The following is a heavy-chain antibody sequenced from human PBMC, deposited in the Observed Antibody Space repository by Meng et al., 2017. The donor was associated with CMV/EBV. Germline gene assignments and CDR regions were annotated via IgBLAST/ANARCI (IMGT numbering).Heavy chain of an antibody. CDR2: IRYDGSST. Sequence: GESLKISCAASGFTFDIYGLHWARQAPGKGLEWVAFIRYDGSSTYSSDSVKGRFTISRDNSKNTMYLQMNSLTTEDTAIYYCAKNLWVRQFNTSPSFGYWGQGTLVTVSS. J-gene: IGHJ4*02. D-gene: IGHD2-2*01. CDR1: GFTFDIYG. CDR3: AKNLWVRQFNTSPSFGY. V-gene: IGHV3-30*02.